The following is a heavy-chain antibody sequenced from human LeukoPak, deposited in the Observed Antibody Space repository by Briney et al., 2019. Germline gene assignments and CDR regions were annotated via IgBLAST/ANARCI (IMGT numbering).Heavy chain of an antibody. J-gene: IGHJ4*02. CDR3: ARGVAAAGISFDY. CDR1: GGSISSSNW. V-gene: IGHV4-4*02. Sequence: SETLSLTCAVSGGSISSSNWWSWVRQPPGKGLEWIGEIYHSGSTNYNPSLKSRVTISVDKSKNQFSLKLSSVTAADTAVYYCARGVAAAGISFDYWGQGTLVTVSS. D-gene: IGHD6-13*01. CDR2: IYHSGST.